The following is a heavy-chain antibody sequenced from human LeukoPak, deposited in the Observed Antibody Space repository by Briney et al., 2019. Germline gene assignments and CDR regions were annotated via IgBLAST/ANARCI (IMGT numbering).Heavy chain of an antibody. V-gene: IGHV3-23*01. CDR1: GFTFSSFA. J-gene: IGHJ5*02. CDR2: ISTTSLNT. CDR3: AKQQLVNWFDP. Sequence: GGPLTLSCAASGFTFSSFAMNWVRQAPGKGLQWVSVISTTSLNTYYADSVKGRFTISRDNSKNTLYLQMSSLRVDDTAVYYCAKQQLVNWFDPWGQGTLVTVSS. D-gene: IGHD6-13*01.